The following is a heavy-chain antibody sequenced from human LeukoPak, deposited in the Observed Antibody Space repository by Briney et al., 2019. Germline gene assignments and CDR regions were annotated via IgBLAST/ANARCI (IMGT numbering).Heavy chain of an antibody. J-gene: IGHJ4*02. V-gene: IGHV3-48*02. CDR1: GFTFSDYS. CDR2: IDGSGDTI. Sequence: PGGSLRLSCAASGFTFSDYSMNWVRLAPGKGLEWVSYIDGSGDTIYYADSVKDRFTISRDNAKNSLDLQMNSLRDEDTAVYYCSRRFDCWGQGTLVTVSS. CDR3: SRRFDC.